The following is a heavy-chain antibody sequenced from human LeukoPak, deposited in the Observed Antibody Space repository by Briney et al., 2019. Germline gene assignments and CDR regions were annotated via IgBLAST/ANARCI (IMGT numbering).Heavy chain of an antibody. D-gene: IGHD1-26*01. CDR1: GFTFSSYG. Sequence: GRSLRLSCAASGFTFSSYGMHWVRQAPGKGLEWVAVIWYDGSNKYYADSVKGRFTISRDNSKNTLYLQMNSLRAEDTAVYYCARDRATTGPPDCFQHWGQGTLVTVSS. CDR3: ARDRATTGPPDCFQH. V-gene: IGHV3-33*01. CDR2: IWYDGSNK. J-gene: IGHJ1*01.